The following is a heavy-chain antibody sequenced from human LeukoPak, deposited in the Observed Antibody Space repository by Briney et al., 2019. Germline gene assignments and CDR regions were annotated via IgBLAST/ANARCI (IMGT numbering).Heavy chain of an antibody. D-gene: IGHD3-10*01. CDR1: GYSISSGFY. CDR3: AGRITTPPNWFDP. Sequence: SETLSLTCTVSGYSISSGFYWGWIRQPPGKGLEWIGNIYHSGSTYYNPSLKSRVTISVDTSKNQFSLKLSSVTAADTAVYYCAGRITTPPNWFDPWGQGTLVTVSS. J-gene: IGHJ5*02. CDR2: IYHSGST. V-gene: IGHV4-38-2*02.